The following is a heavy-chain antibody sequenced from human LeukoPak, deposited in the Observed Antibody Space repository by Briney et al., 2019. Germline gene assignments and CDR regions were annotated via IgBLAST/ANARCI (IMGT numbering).Heavy chain of an antibody. V-gene: IGHV3-21*01. CDR2: ISSSSSYI. D-gene: IGHD1-7*01. CDR1: GFTFSRYT. J-gene: IGHJ4*02. Sequence: GGSLRLSCAASGFTFSRYTMNWVRQAPGRGLEWVSSISSSSSYIYYADSVKGRFTISRDNAKNSLFLQMNSLRVEDTAVYYCARGVGNYGEYYFDSWGQGTLVTVSS. CDR3: ARGVGNYGEYYFDS.